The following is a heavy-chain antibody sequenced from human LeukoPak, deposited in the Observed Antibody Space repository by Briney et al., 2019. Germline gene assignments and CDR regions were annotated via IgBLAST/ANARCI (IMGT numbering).Heavy chain of an antibody. CDR1: GFTFSTYW. CDR3: ARVLGGGSLDY. Sequence: PGGSLRLSCAASGFTFSTYWMDWVRQAPGKGLEWVANIKEDGSEKYYEDSVKGRFTISRDNAKNSLYLQMNSLRAEDTAVYYCARVLGGGSLDYWGQGTLVTVSS. CDR2: IKEDGSEK. D-gene: IGHD1-26*01. V-gene: IGHV3-7*03. J-gene: IGHJ4*02.